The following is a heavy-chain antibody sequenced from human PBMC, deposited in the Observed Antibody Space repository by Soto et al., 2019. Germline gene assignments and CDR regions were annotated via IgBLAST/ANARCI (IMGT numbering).Heavy chain of an antibody. CDR2: IYYSGST. D-gene: IGHD3-10*01. J-gene: IGHJ3*02. CDR1: GGSISSYY. Sequence: QVQLQESGPGLVKPSETLSLTCTVSGGSISSYYWSWIRQPPGKGLEWIGYIYYSGSTNYNPSLKSRLTIAVDTSKNQFSLKLSSVTAADTAVYYCASTPHSTIKSDAFDIWGQGTMVTVSS. V-gene: IGHV4-59*01. CDR3: ASTPHSTIKSDAFDI.